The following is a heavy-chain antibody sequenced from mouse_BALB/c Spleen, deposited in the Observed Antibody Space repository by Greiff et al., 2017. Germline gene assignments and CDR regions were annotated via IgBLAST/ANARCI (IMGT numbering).Heavy chain of an antibody. CDR1: GYTFSSYW. Sequence: QVQLQQSGAELMKPGASVKISCKATGYTFSSYWIEWVKQRPGHGLEWIGEILPGSGSTNYNEKFKGKATFTEDTSSNTAYMQLSSLTSEDSAVYYCAREDLGSSYYAMDYWGQGTSGTVSS. D-gene: IGHD1-1*01. V-gene: IGHV1-9*01. CDR3: AREDLGSSYYAMDY. CDR2: ILPGSGST. J-gene: IGHJ4*01.